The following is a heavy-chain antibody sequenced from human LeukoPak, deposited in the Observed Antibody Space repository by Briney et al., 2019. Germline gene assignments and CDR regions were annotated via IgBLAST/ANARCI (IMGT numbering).Heavy chain of an antibody. D-gene: IGHD1-26*01. Sequence: SETLSLTCTVSGGSISSSSYYWGWIRQPPGKGLEWIGSIYYSGSTYYNPSLKSRVTISVDTSKNQFSLKLSSVTAADTAVYYCATKWELVEYWGQGTLVTVSS. CDR2: IYYSGST. CDR3: ATKWELVEY. CDR1: GGSISSSSYY. J-gene: IGHJ4*02. V-gene: IGHV4-39*07.